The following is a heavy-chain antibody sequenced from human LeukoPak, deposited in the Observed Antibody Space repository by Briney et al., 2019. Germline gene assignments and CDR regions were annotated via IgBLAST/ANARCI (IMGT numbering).Heavy chain of an antibody. J-gene: IGHJ4*02. CDR1: GFAFDDYA. D-gene: IGHD3-22*01. V-gene: IGHV3-9*03. CDR2: ISWNSGSI. Sequence: GRSLRLSCAPSGFAFDDYAMHWVRQAPGKGLKWVSGISWNSGSIGYADSVKGRFTISRDNAKNSLYLQMNSLRAEDMALYYCAKDGTRYDSSGYYSHLAYWGQGRLVTVSS. CDR3: AKDGTRYDSSGYYSHLAY.